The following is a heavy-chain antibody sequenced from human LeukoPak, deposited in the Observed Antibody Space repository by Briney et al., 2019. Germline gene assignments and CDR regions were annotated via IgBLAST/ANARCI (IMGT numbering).Heavy chain of an antibody. Sequence: GALRLSCAASGFTFSDYYMSWIRQAPGKGLEWVSYISSSGSTIYYADSVKGRFTISRDNAKNSLYLQMNSLRAEDTAVYCCAREVLYYYYMDVWGKGTTVTISS. D-gene: IGHD1-1*01. CDR1: GFTFSDYY. CDR3: AREVLYYYYMDV. V-gene: IGHV3-11*01. CDR2: ISSSGSTI. J-gene: IGHJ6*03.